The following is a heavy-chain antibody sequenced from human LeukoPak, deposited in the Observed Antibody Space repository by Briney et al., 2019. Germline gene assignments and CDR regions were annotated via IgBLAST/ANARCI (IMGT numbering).Heavy chain of an antibody. Sequence: ASVKVSCKASGYTFTSYGISWVRQAPGQGLEWMGWISAYNGNTNYAQKLQGRVTMTTDTSTSTAYMELRSLRSDDTAVYYCARDRGARGYDFWSGYYYFGYWGQGTLVTVSS. D-gene: IGHD3-3*01. CDR3: ARDRGARGYDFWSGYYYFGY. CDR1: GYTFTSYG. V-gene: IGHV1-18*01. CDR2: ISAYNGNT. J-gene: IGHJ4*02.